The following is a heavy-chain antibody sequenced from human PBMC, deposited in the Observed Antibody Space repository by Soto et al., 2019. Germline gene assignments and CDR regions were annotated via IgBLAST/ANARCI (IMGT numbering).Heavy chain of an antibody. CDR3: ARDRSMYYGMDV. J-gene: IGHJ6*02. V-gene: IGHV1-18*01. Sequence: QVQLVQSGGEVKKPGASVKVSCKATGYTFTSLGISWVRQAPGQGLEWMGWISAYNGNTNYAQKLQGRVTMTTDTSTRTAYMELRSLTSDDTAVYYCARDRSMYYGMDVWGQGTTVTVSS. CDR2: ISAYNGNT. D-gene: IGHD2-8*01. CDR1: GYTFTSLG.